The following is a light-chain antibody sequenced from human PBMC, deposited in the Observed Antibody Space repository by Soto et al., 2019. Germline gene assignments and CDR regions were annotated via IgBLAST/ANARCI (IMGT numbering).Light chain of an antibody. CDR3: QQYGSSPWT. CDR1: QSVSNNY. Sequence: VLTQSPGTLSLSPGERATLSCRASQSVSNNYLAWYQQKPGQAPRLLIYCASNRATGIPDRFSGSGSGTDFTLTISRLEPEDFAVYYCQQYGSSPWTFGQGTKVDIK. V-gene: IGKV3-20*01. CDR2: CAS. J-gene: IGKJ1*01.